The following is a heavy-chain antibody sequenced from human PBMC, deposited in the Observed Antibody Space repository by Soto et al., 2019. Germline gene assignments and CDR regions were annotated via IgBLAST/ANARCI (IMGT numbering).Heavy chain of an antibody. Sequence: GGSLRLSCTGAGFTFSDYAMSWVRQAPGKGLEWVSSINYNGVGTYYADSVKGRFTISRDNSKHTLFLLMNSLRADDAAVYYCEAWESYLKAAYWGQGTLVGVSS. CDR2: INYNGVGT. D-gene: IGHD3-16*02. CDR1: GFTFSDYA. J-gene: IGHJ4*02. CDR3: EAWESYLKAAY. V-gene: IGHV3-23*01.